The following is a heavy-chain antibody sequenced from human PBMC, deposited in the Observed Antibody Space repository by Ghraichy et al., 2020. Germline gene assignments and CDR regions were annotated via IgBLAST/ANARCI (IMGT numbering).Heavy chain of an antibody. Sequence: GGSLRLSCAVSGFTLSNYVMSWVRQAPGKGLEWVATLSGSSGIANYADSGKGRFAISSDSYKSTLYLQMNSLRAEDTAVYYCARDAENDPSYYYELGGQGTLVTVSS. D-gene: IGHD3-10*01. CDR3: ARDAENDPSYYYEL. CDR1: GFTLSNYV. J-gene: IGHJ1*01. V-gene: IGHV3-23*01. CDR2: LSGSSGIA.